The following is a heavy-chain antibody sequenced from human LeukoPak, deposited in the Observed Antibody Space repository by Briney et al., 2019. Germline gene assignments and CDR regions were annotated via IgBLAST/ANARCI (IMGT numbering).Heavy chain of an antibody. CDR3: AAVANTGFDY. J-gene: IGHJ4*02. CDR2: ISGSGGNT. CDR1: GFTFSDYS. Sequence: GGSLRLSCAASGFTFSDYSMNWVRQAPGKGLEWVSAISGSGGNTYYADSVKGRFTISRDTSKNTLYLQMNSLRAEDTAVYYCAAVANTGFDYWGQGTLGTASS. D-gene: IGHD6-19*01. V-gene: IGHV3-23*01.